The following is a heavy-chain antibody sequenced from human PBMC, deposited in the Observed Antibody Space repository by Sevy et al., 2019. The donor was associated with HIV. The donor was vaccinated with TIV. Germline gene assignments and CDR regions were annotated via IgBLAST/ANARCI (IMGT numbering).Heavy chain of an antibody. J-gene: IGHJ6*02. D-gene: IGHD3-16*01. CDR3: ARDRGVPRTRGSYQYGMDV. CDR2: ISRSGNFV. CDR1: GFPFSSYD. Sequence: GGSLRLSCTASGFPFSSYDMNWVRQAPGQGLEWISSISRSGNFVYQADSVKGRFTISRDNAKNSWFMQMNSLTVEDTAVYYWARDRGVPRTRGSYQYGMDVWGQGTTVTVSS. V-gene: IGHV3-21*06.